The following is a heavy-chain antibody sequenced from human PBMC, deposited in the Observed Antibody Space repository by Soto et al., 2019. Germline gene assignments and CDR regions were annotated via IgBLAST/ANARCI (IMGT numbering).Heavy chain of an antibody. Sequence: GASVKVSCKASGYTFTGYYMHWVRQAPGQGLEWMGWINPNSGGTNYAQKFQGWVTMTRDTSISTAYMELSRLRSDDTAVYYCARARDLTDYYGMDVWGQGTTVTVSS. J-gene: IGHJ6*02. V-gene: IGHV1-2*04. CDR3: ARARDLTDYYGMDV. CDR2: INPNSGGT. CDR1: GYTFTGYY.